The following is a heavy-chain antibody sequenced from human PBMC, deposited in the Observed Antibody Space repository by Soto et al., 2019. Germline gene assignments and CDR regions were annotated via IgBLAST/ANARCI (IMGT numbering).Heavy chain of an antibody. D-gene: IGHD6-13*01. CDR2: ISAYNGNT. CDR1: GYTFTSYG. CDR3: ARKIAAAGTRFIYWFDP. Sequence: GSSVKVSFKASGYTFTSYGISWVRHAPVQLLEWMGWISAYNGNTNYAQKLQGRVTMTTDTSTSTAYMELRSLRSDDTAVYYCARKIAAAGTRFIYWFDPWGQGTLVTVSS. V-gene: IGHV1-18*04. J-gene: IGHJ5*02.